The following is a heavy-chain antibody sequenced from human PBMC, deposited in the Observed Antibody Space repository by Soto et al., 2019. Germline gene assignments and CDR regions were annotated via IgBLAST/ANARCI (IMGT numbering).Heavy chain of an antibody. J-gene: IGHJ4*02. Sequence: PLETLSLTCTVSGGSISSYYWSWIRQPPGKGLEWIGYIHYTGSTDYYPSLKSRVTISVDASKNQFSLKLSSVTAADTAVFYCARHFCSGSGCYYFDYWGQGTLVTVSS. D-gene: IGHD2-15*01. V-gene: IGHV4-59*08. CDR3: ARHFCSGSGCYYFDY. CDR1: GGSISSYY. CDR2: IHYTGST.